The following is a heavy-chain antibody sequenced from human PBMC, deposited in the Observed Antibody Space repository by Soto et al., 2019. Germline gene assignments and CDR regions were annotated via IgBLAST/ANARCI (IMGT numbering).Heavy chain of an antibody. V-gene: IGHV4-34*01. CDR2: INHSGST. CDR3: ARAGSDDAFDI. D-gene: IGHD3-10*01. CDR1: GGSFSGYY. Sequence: QVQLQQWGAGLLKPSETLSLTCAVYGGSFSGYYWSWIRQPQGKGLEWIGEINHSGSTNYNPSLKSRVTISVDTSKNQFSLKLSSVTAADTAVYYCARAGSDDAFDIWGQGTMVTVSS. J-gene: IGHJ3*02.